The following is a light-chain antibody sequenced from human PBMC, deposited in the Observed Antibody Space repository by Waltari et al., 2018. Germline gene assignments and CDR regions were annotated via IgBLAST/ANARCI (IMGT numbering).Light chain of an antibody. CDR2: EVS. Sequence: QSALTQPASVSGSPGQSITISCTGTSSDVGSYNLVSWYQQHPGKAPKLMIYEVSKRPSGVSKRFSGSKSGNTASLTISGLQAEDEADYYCCSYAGSSTFLVFGGGTKLTVL. CDR1: SSDVGSYNL. V-gene: IGLV2-23*02. CDR3: CSYAGSSTFLV. J-gene: IGLJ2*01.